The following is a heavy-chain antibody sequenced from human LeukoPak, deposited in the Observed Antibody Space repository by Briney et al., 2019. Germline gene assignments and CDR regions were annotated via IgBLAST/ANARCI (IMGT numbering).Heavy chain of an antibody. V-gene: IGHV3-23*01. D-gene: IGHD6-19*01. CDR3: ARDPQNAYSSGPVDAFDI. Sequence: PGGSLRLSCAASGFTFSSYAMSWVRQAPGKGLEWVSAISGSGGSTYYADSVKGRFTISRDNSKNTLYLQMNSLRAEDTAVYYCARDPQNAYSSGPVDAFDIWGQGTMVTVSS. CDR2: ISGSGGST. J-gene: IGHJ3*02. CDR1: GFTFSSYA.